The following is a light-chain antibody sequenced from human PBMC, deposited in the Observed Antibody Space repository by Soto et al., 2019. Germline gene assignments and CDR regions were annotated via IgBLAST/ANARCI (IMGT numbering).Light chain of an antibody. V-gene: IGKV3-15*01. J-gene: IGKJ1*01. CDR2: GAS. Sequence: EIVMTQSPATLSVSPGERATLSCRASQSVSSNLASYQQKLGQAPRLLIYGASTRATGIPARLSGSGSGTEFTLTISSLQSEDFAVYYCQQYKNWPTFGQGTKVEIK. CDR3: QQYKNWPT. CDR1: QSVSSN.